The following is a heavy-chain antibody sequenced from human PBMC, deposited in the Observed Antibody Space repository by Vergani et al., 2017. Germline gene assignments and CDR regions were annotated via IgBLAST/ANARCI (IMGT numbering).Heavy chain of an antibody. CDR2: INPSGGHT. D-gene: IGHD3-9*01. V-gene: IGHV1-46*03. CDR3: ARGDYGILTGYRY. CDR1: GYTFSNYY. J-gene: IGHJ4*02. Sequence: QVQVVQSGAEVKKSGASVKVSCKTSGYTFSNYYMHWVRQAPGQVLEWMGIINPSGGHTNYAQKFQGIVTMTRDTSTSTVYMELSSLRSEDTSIYYCARGDYGILTGYRYWGQGTLVTVSA.